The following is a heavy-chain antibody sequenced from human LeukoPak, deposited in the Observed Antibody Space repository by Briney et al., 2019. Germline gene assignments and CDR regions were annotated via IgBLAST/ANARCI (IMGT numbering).Heavy chain of an antibody. CDR2: INQDGSEK. D-gene: IGHD4-17*01. Sequence: GGSLRLSCAASGFTFSSYWMSWVRQAPGKGLEWVANINQDGSEKYYVDSVKGRFTISRDNAKNSLYLQMNSLRAEDTAVYYCASHVSVTTTRNYWYFGLWGRGTLVTVSS. CDR1: GFTFSSYW. V-gene: IGHV3-7*01. CDR3: ASHVSVTTTRNYWYFGL. J-gene: IGHJ2*01.